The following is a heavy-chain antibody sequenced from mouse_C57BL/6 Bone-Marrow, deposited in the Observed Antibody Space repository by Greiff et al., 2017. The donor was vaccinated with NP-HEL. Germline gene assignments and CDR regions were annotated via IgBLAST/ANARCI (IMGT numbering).Heavy chain of an antibody. CDR1: GYTFTSYW. CDR2: IDPTSGGT. D-gene: IGHD1-1*01. CDR3: AGTHHDCGSSNWCFDV. V-gene: IGHV1-72*01. Sequence: VQLKQPGAELVKPGASVKLSCKASGYTFTSYWMHWVKQRPGRGLEWIGSIDPTSGGTKYNEKFKSKATLTVDKPSSTAYMQLSSLTSEDSAVYYCAGTHHDCGSSNWCFDVWGTGTTVTVSS. J-gene: IGHJ1*03.